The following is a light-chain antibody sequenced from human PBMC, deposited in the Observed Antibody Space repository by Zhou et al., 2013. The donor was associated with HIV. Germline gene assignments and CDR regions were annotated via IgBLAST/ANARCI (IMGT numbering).Light chain of an antibody. CDR1: QDVTNY. CDR2: TAS. Sequence: AIWMTQSPSSVSASTGDKVTITCRASQDVTNYLAWYQQKPGEAPRLVIHTASILHSGVPSRFSGSGSGTDFTLTISCLQSEDFATYYCQQYSSYPLTFGXGTRVEIQ. V-gene: IGKV1-8*01. J-gene: IGKJ4*01. CDR3: QQYSSYPLT.